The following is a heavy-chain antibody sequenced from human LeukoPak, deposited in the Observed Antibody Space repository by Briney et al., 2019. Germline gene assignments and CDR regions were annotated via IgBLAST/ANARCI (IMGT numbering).Heavy chain of an antibody. D-gene: IGHD3-22*01. CDR2: ISTSGGST. Sequence: GGSLRLSCAASGFTFSSYAMNWVRQAPGKGLEWVSVISTSGGSTSYADSVKGRFTISRDNPRNTLYMQMNSLRDEDTAVYYCAIMHRYYDGSGYWVQWGQGTLVTVSS. CDR1: GFTFSSYA. V-gene: IGHV3-23*01. CDR3: AIMHRYYDGSGYWVQ. J-gene: IGHJ4*02.